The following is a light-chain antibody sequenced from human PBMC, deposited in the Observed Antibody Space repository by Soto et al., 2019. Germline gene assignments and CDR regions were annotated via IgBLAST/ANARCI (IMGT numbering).Light chain of an antibody. Sequence: SYELTQPPSVSVSPGQTARITCSGDALPKQYTSWYQQKPGQAPVMLIYKDTERPSGMPERFSGSSSGTTVTLTISGVQVEDEGDYYCQSADISGIVVFGGGTKVTVL. V-gene: IGLV3-25*02. CDR1: ALPKQY. J-gene: IGLJ2*01. CDR3: QSADISGIVV. CDR2: KDT.